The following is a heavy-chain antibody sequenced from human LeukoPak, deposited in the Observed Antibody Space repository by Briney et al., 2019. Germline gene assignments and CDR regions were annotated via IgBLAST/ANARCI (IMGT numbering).Heavy chain of an antibody. D-gene: IGHD4-17*01. Sequence: SETLSLTCTVSGGSISSSSHYWGWIRQPPGKGLEWIGSIYYGGNTYYNPSLKSRVTISVDTSKNQFSLKLSSVTAVDTAVYYCARTTGDRYYYYYMDVWGKGTAVTVSS. CDR1: GGSISSSSHY. CDR2: IYYGGNT. V-gene: IGHV4-39*07. J-gene: IGHJ6*03. CDR3: ARTTGDRYYYYYMDV.